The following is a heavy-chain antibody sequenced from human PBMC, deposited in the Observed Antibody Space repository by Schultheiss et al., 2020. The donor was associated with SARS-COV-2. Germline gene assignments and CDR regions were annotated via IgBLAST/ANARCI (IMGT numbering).Heavy chain of an antibody. D-gene: IGHD4-17*01. Sequence: ASVKVSCKASGYTFTSYGISWVRQAPGQGLEWMGWISSYNGNTNYAQKLQGRVTMTTDTSTSTAYMELRSLRSDDTAVYYCARGPYGDYGSNYYYYMDVWGKGSAFTVSS. V-gene: IGHV1-18*01. CDR1: GYTFTSYG. J-gene: IGHJ6*03. CDR2: ISSYNGNT. CDR3: ARGPYGDYGSNYYYYMDV.